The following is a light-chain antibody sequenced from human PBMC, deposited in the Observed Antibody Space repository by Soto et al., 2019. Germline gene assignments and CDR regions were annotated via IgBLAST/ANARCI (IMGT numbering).Light chain of an antibody. CDR2: GAS. V-gene: IGKV3-20*01. CDR1: QSVSSSY. Sequence: EIVLTQSPGTLSLSPGERATLSCRASQSVSSSYLAWYQQKPGQAPRLLIYGASSRATSIPDRFSGSGSGTDFTLTISRLETEDFAVYYCQQYGSSQSFGQGTKVEIK. J-gene: IGKJ1*01. CDR3: QQYGSSQS.